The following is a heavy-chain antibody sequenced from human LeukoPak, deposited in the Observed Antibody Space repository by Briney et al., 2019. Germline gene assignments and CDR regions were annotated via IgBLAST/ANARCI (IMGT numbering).Heavy chain of an antibody. V-gene: IGHV4-39*01. CDR1: GGSISSNNYH. Sequence: SETLSLTCTVSGGSISSNNYHWGWIRQPPGKGLEWIGSIYYGGSTYYNPSLKSRVTISVDTSKNQFSLKLNSVTAADTAVYYCAIRGGATPYFDFWGQGTLVTVSS. CDR2: IYYGGST. J-gene: IGHJ4*02. D-gene: IGHD1-26*01. CDR3: AIRGGATPYFDF.